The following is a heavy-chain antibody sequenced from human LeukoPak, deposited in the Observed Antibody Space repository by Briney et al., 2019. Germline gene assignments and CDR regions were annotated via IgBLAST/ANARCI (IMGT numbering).Heavy chain of an antibody. V-gene: IGHV3-23*01. D-gene: IGHD4-17*01. J-gene: IGHJ4*02. Sequence: GGSLRLSCAVSGITLSNYGMSWVRQAPGKGLEWVAGISDSCGRTNYADSVKGRFTISRDNPKNTLYLQMNSLRAEDTAVYYCARVHRWTVDYWGQGTLVTVSS. CDR3: ARVHRWTVDY. CDR2: ISDSCGRT. CDR1: GITLSNYG.